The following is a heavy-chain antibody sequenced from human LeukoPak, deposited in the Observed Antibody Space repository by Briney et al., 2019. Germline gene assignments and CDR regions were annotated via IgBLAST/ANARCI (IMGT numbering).Heavy chain of an antibody. V-gene: IGHV3-30*04. Sequence: QTGTSLRLSCAASGFTFSSYAMHWVRQAPGKGLEWVAVISYSGSKKYYADSVKGRFTISRDNSKNTLYLQMNSLRPEDTAVYYCAKDVFDIVATIVYYYYAMDGWGQGTTVTVSS. CDR3: AKDVFDIVATIVYYYYAMDG. D-gene: IGHD5-12*01. CDR1: GFTFSSYA. CDR2: ISYSGSKK. J-gene: IGHJ6*02.